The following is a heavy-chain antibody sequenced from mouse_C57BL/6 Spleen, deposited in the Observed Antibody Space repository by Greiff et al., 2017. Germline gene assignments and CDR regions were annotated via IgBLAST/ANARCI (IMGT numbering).Heavy chain of an antibody. CDR1: GYAFTNYL. CDR3: ARQDYSNYDYAMDY. D-gene: IGHD2-5*01. V-gene: IGHV1-54*01. CDR2: INPGSGGT. J-gene: IGHJ4*01. Sequence: QVQLQQSGAELVRPGTSVKVSCKASGYAFTNYLIEWVKQRPGQGLEWIGVINPGSGGTNYNEKFKGKATLTADKSSSTAYMQLSSLTSEDSAVYFCARQDYSNYDYAMDYWGQGTSVTVSS.